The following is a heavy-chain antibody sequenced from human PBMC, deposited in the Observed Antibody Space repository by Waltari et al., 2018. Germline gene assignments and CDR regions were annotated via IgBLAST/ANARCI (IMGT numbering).Heavy chain of an antibody. Sequence: EVQLVESGGGLVQPGGSLRLSCAASGFTFSSYALSWVRQAPGKGLEWVSAISGSGGSTYYADSVKGRFTISRDNSKNTLYLQMNSLRAEDTAVYYCAKVSGRIVVVPAAIPGGGYSYVRSPYYYGMDVWGQGP. D-gene: IGHD2-2*01. CDR1: GFTFSSYA. CDR3: AKVSGRIVVVPAAIPGGGYSYVRSPYYYGMDV. V-gene: IGHV3-23*04. CDR2: ISGSGGST. J-gene: IGHJ6*02.